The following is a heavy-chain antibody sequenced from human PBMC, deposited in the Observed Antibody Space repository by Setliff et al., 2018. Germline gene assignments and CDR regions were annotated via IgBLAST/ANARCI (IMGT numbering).Heavy chain of an antibody. CDR3: VRGQGPRTVVAIPFDH. Sequence: ASVKVSCKTSGYSFTVFGISWVRQAPGQGLEWMGWISPYYENTNYAQQFQGRVTMTTDTSTTTAYMELTSLTSDDTALYYCVRGQGPRTVVAIPFDHWGQGTLVTVSS. CDR2: ISPYYENT. D-gene: IGHD2-2*02. J-gene: IGHJ4*02. V-gene: IGHV1-18*01. CDR1: GYSFTVFG.